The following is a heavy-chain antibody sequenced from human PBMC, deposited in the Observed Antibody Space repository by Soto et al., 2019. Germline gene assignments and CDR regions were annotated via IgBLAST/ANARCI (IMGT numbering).Heavy chain of an antibody. D-gene: IGHD3-10*01. CDR2: IYYSGST. Sequence: QLQLQESGPGLVKPSETLSLTCTVSGGSISSSSYYWGWIRQPPGKGLEWIGSIYYSGSTYYNPSLKSRVTISVDTSKNQFSLKLSSVTAADTAVYYCARHSGRVRGVTDFDYWGQGTLVTVSS. CDR3: ARHSGRVRGVTDFDY. CDR1: GGSISSSSYY. V-gene: IGHV4-39*01. J-gene: IGHJ4*02.